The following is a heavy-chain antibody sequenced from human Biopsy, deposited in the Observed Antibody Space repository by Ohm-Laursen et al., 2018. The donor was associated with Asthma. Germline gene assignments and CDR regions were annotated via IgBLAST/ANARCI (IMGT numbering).Heavy chain of an antibody. D-gene: IGHD6-19*01. CDR2: IYSGGTS. CDR1: GFTVSRDH. V-gene: IGHV3-53*01. Sequence: LRLSCAASGFTVSRDHMFWVRQAPGKGLEWVSVIYSGGTSHTADSVRGRFTTSRDFSKNTLHLRMHSLRVEDTAVYYCARGDSSGWSHYYFDYWGQGTLVTVSS. J-gene: IGHJ4*02. CDR3: ARGDSSGWSHYYFDY.